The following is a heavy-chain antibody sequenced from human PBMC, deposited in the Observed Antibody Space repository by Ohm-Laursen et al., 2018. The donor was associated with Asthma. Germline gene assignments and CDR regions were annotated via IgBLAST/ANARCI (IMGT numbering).Heavy chain of an antibody. V-gene: IGHV3-23*01. CDR3: ARETATGSQNIHYYDLDV. CDR1: GFTFSSYA. J-gene: IGHJ6*02. CDR2: IIGSGADT. Sequence: SLRLSCAAPGFTFSSYAMSWVRQAPGKGLECVSAIIGSGADTYHADSVKGRFTISRDNSKNTLYLQMNTLRAEDTAVYYCARETATGSQNIHYYDLDVWGQGTTVIVSS. D-gene: IGHD2-15*01.